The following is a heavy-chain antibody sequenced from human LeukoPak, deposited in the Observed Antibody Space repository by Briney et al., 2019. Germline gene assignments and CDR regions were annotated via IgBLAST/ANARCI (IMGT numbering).Heavy chain of an antibody. D-gene: IGHD2-21*01. J-gene: IGHJ5*02. V-gene: IGHV4-38-2*01. CDR1: GYSVSSGYY. Sequence: PSETLSLTCAVSGYSVSSGYYWGWIRQPPGKGLEWIGSIYHSGSTYYNPSLKSRVTISVDTSKNHFSLTLSSVTAADTAVYYCATHIVVVIATNWFDPWGQGTLVTVSS. CDR2: IYHSGST. CDR3: ATHIVVVIATNWFDP.